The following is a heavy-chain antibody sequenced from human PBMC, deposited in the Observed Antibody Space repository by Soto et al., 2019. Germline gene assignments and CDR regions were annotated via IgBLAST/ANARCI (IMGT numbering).Heavy chain of an antibody. Sequence: GESLKISCKGSGYSFTSYWISWVRQMPGKGLEWMGRIDPSDSYTNYSPSFQGHVTISADKSISTAYLQWSSLKASDTAMYYCARQEIAARTYYYYGMDVWGQGTTVTVSS. D-gene: IGHD6-6*01. CDR3: ARQEIAARTYYYYGMDV. V-gene: IGHV5-10-1*01. CDR1: GYSFTSYW. CDR2: IDPSDSYT. J-gene: IGHJ6*02.